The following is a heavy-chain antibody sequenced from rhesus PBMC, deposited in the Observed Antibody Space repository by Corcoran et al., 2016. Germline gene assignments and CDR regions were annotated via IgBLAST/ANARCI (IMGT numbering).Heavy chain of an antibody. D-gene: IGHD1-44*02. V-gene: IGHV4-147*01. CDR1: GASISNNY. J-gene: IGHJ4*01. CDR3: ARDSWVVGDAWDFDS. Sequence: QVQLQESGPGLVKPSETLPLTCAVSGASISNNYWSWLRQPPGKGQEWIGYLYGDSGSTSYNPSLKSRVTISKDTSKNQFSLHLTSVTAADTAVYYCARDSWVVGDAWDFDSWGQGVLVTVSS. CDR2: LYGDSGST.